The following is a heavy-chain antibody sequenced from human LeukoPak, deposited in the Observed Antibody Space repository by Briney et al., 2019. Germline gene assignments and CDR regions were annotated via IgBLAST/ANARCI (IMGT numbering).Heavy chain of an antibody. Sequence: SVKVSCKASGGTFSSYAISWVRQAPGQGLEWMGGIIPIFGTANYAQKFQGRVTITADKSTSTAYMELSSLRSEDTAVYYCARTRTTVTSGGFDYWGQGTLVTVSS. CDR3: ARTRTTVTSGGFDY. V-gene: IGHV1-69*06. D-gene: IGHD4-17*01. CDR1: GGTFSSYA. CDR2: IIPIFGTA. J-gene: IGHJ4*02.